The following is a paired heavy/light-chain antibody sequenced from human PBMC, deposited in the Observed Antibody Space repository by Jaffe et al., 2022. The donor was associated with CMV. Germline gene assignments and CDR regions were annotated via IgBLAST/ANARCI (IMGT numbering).Light chain of an antibody. V-gene: IGLV3-21*04. CDR2: YDS. Sequence: SYVLTQPPSVSVAPGKTARITCGGNNIGSKSVHWYQQKPGQAPVLVIYYDSDRPSGIPERFSGSNSGNTATLTISRVEAGDEADYYCQVWDSSSDHPSVVFGGGTKLTVL. CDR1: NIGSKS. CDR3: QVWDSSSDHPSVV. J-gene: IGLJ2*01.
Heavy chain of an antibody. CDR2: IYYSGST. CDR1: GGSISSSSYY. J-gene: IGHJ5*02. V-gene: IGHV4-39*01. D-gene: IGHD2-21*02. Sequence: QLQLQESGPGLVKPSETLSLTCTVSGGSISSSSYYWGWIRQPPGKGLEWIGSIYYSGSTYYNPSLKSRVTISVDTSKNQFSLKLSSVTAADTAVYYCARHDCGGDCYQTHEYNWFDPWGQGTLVTVSS. CDR3: ARHDCGGDCYQTHEYNWFDP.